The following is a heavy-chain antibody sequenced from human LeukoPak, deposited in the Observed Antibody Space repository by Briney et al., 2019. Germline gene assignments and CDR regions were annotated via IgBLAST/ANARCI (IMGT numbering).Heavy chain of an antibody. CDR3: ARGAYDSSGYHLGYLDY. D-gene: IGHD3-22*01. Sequence: GSLRLSCAASGLTFTDAWMSWVRQPPGKGLEWIGEINHSGSTNYNPSLKSRVTILVDTSKNQFSLKLSSVTAADTAVYYCARGAYDSSGYHLGYLDYWGQGTLLTVSS. V-gene: IGHV4-34*01. CDR2: INHSGST. J-gene: IGHJ4*02. CDR1: GLTFTDAW.